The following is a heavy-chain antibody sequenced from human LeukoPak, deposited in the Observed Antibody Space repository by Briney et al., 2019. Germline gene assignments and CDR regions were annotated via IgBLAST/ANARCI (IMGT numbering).Heavy chain of an antibody. J-gene: IGHJ3*02. CDR1: GVSVSDGRYY. D-gene: IGHD2-2*01. CDR3: ATPYCSGISCLDVFNM. CDR2: KYYSGSA. Sequence: SQTLSLTCNVSGVSVSDGRYYWTWIRQHPGKGLEWICYKYYSGSAKYNQSLKSRLPISIDTSKNQFSLQLSSVTAADTATYYCATPYCSGISCLDVFNMWGQGTRVTVSS. V-gene: IGHV4-31*03.